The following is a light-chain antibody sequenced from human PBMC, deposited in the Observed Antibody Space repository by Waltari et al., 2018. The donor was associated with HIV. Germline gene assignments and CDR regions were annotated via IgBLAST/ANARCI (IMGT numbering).Light chain of an antibody. J-gene: IGKJ4*01. Sequence: EVVMTQSPATLSVSPGERATLSCRASQSVSSYLAVYQQKPGQAPRLLIYGASTRATGIPSRFVGSGSGTDFTLTISSLQSEDFAVYFCQQYNKWSRGTFGGGTKVEVK. CDR1: QSVSSY. CDR3: QQYNKWSRGT. CDR2: GAS. V-gene: IGKV3D-15*01.